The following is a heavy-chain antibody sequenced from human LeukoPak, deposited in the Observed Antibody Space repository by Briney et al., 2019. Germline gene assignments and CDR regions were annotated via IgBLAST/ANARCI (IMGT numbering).Heavy chain of an antibody. J-gene: IGHJ4*02. D-gene: IGHD6-19*01. V-gene: IGHV3-74*01. CDR1: GFAFSNFW. Sequence: PGGSLRLSCAASGFAFSNFWIHWVRHAPGKGLLWVSRINSDGSETAYADSVQGRFTISRDNAKNTLYLQMNSLRAEDTAVYYCARDLAVAGTDRRYYFDYWGQGTLVTVSS. CDR3: ARDLAVAGTDRRYYFDY. CDR2: INSDGSET.